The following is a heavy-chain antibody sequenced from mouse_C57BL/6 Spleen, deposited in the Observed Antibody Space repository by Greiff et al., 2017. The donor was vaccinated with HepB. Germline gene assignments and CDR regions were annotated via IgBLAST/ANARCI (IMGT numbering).Heavy chain of an antibody. CDR1: GYSFTDYN. J-gene: IGHJ2*01. D-gene: IGHD2-4*01. V-gene: IGHV1-39*01. CDR2: INTHYGTT. CDR3: AREGVLYDYDGDFDY. Sequence: EVQLQQSGPELVKPGASVKISCKASGYSFTDYNMNWVKQSNGKSLEWIGVINTHYGTTSYNQKFKGKATLTVDKSSSTAYMQLNSLTSEDSAVYYGAREGVLYDYDGDFDYWGQGTTLTVSS.